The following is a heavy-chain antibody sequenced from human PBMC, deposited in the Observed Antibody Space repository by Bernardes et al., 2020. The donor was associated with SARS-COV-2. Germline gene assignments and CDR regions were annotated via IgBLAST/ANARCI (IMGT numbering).Heavy chain of an antibody. V-gene: IGHV3-30-3*02. D-gene: IGHD1-1*01. CDR1: GFDFSTSA. CDR3: AKSSTKYTRSNYLAP. J-gene: IGHJ5*02. Sequence: SLRLSCEGSGFDFSTSAIHWVRQAPGKGLEWVAVISGDGVDTYYAESVKGRFTISRDNSKNTVFLQMNSLRGEDTAVFYCAKSSTKYTRSNYLAPWGQGTLVSVSS. CDR2: ISGDGVDT.